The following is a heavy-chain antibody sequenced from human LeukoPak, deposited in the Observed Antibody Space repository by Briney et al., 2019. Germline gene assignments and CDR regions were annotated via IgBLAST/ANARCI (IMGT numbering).Heavy chain of an antibody. CDR3: AVTTVTTSPEISIWFDP. V-gene: IGHV4-34*01. CDR1: GGSFSGYY. D-gene: IGHD4-17*01. CDR2: INHSGST. J-gene: IGHJ5*02. Sequence: SETLSLTCAVYGGSFSGYYWSWIRQPPGKGLEWIGEINHSGSTNYNPSLKSRVTVSVDTSKNQFSLKLSSVTAADTAVYYCAVTTVTTSPEISIWFDPWGQGTLVTVSS.